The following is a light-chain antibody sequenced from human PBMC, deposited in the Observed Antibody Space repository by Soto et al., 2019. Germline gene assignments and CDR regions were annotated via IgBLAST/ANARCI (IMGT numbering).Light chain of an antibody. CDR2: WAS. V-gene: IGKV4-1*01. CDR3: QQYSSTPVWT. CDR1: QSVLYSSNNKNY. J-gene: IGKJ1*01. Sequence: DIVMTQSPDSLAVSLGERATINCKSSQSVLYSSNNKNYLAWYQQKPGQPPKLLIYWASTRESGVPDRFSGSGSGTDFTLPISSLQAEDVAVYYCQQYSSTPVWTFGQGTKVEIK.